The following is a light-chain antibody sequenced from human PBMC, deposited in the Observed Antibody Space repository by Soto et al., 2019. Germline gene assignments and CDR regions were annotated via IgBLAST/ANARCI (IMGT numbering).Light chain of an antibody. CDR2: EVT. Sequence: QSALTQPPSASGSPGQSVTISCTGTVSDVGGYNYVSWYQQHPGKAPKLMIYEVTKRPSGVPDRFSGSKSGNTASLTVSGLQAEDEADYYCSSYAGSKNVVFGRGTKLTVL. CDR3: SSYAGSKNVV. CDR1: VSDVGGYNY. J-gene: IGLJ2*01. V-gene: IGLV2-8*01.